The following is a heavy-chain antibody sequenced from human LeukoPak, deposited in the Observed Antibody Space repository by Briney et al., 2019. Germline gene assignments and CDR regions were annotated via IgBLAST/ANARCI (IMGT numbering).Heavy chain of an antibody. Sequence: ASVKVSCKASGYTFTSYGISWVRQAPGQGLEWMGWISAYNGNTNYAQKLQGRVTMTTDTSTSTAYMELRSLRSDDTAVYYCARGPRGYFDWLLPTPLYYYYMDVWGKGTTVTVSS. J-gene: IGHJ6*03. CDR3: ARGPRGYFDWLLPTPLYYYYMDV. V-gene: IGHV1-18*01. CDR1: GYTFTSYG. D-gene: IGHD3-9*01. CDR2: ISAYNGNT.